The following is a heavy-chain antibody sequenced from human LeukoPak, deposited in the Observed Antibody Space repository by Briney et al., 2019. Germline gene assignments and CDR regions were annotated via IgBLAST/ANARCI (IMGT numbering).Heavy chain of an antibody. V-gene: IGHV3-23*01. CDR1: GFTFGSYG. D-gene: IGHD2-8*02. CDR2: ISGSGGST. CDR3: AKDGTLVVFDY. J-gene: IGHJ4*02. Sequence: GGSLRLSCAASGFTFGSYGMSWVRQAPGKGLEWVSAISGSGGSTYYADSVKGRFTISRDNSKNTLYLQMNSLRAKDTAVYYCAKDGTLVVFDYWGQGTLVTVSS.